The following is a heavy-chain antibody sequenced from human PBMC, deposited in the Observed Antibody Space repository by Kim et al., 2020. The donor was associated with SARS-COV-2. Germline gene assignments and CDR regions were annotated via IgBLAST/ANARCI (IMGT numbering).Heavy chain of an antibody. D-gene: IGHD6-19*01. Sequence: GGSLRLSCAASGFTFSSYAMSWVRQAPGKGLEWVSAISGSGGSTYYADSVKGRFTISRDNSKNTLYLQMNSLRAEDTAVYYCAKDPYGGYSSGWWTYYFDYWGQGTLVTVSS. V-gene: IGHV3-23*01. CDR1: GFTFSSYA. CDR3: AKDPYGGYSSGWWTYYFDY. CDR2: ISGSGGST. J-gene: IGHJ4*02.